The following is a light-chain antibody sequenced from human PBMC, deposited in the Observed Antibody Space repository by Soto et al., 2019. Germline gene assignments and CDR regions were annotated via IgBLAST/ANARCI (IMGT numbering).Light chain of an antibody. J-gene: IGLJ1*01. V-gene: IGLV2-14*01. CDR3: SSYTSSSTL. CDR1: SGDVGGYNY. Sequence: QTPLSQPAAVSVSPGQLITISYTRSSGDVGGYNYVSWYQQHPGKAPKLMIYAVTDRPSGVSSRFSGSKSGNTASLTISGLQAEDEADYYCSSYTSSSTLFGTGTKVTVL. CDR2: AVT.